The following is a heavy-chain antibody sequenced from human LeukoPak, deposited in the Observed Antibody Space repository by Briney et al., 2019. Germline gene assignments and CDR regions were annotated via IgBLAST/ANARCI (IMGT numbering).Heavy chain of an antibody. J-gene: IGHJ6*02. CDR2: ISGSGGST. V-gene: IGHV3-23*01. D-gene: IGHD6-19*01. CDR3: AKDPRSAAYYGMDV. CDR1: GFTFSSYA. Sequence: PGGSLRLSCAASGFTFSSYAMSWVRQAPGKGLEWVSAISGSGGSTYYADSVKGRFTISRDDSKNTLYLQMNSLRAEDTAVYYCAKDPRSAAYYGMDVWGQGTTVTVSS.